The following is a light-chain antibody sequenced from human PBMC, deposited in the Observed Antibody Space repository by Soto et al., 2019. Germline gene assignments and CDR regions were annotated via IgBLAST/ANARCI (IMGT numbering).Light chain of an antibody. CDR2: EVT. CDR1: SSDVGDYKY. J-gene: IGLJ2*01. Sequence: QSALTQPASVSGSPGQSITISCTGTSSDVGDYKYVSWYQQHPGKAPKLMIYEVTNRPSGVSDRFSGSKSDTTASLIISGLQAEDEADYCCTSYTSSSTLVFGGGTKVTVL. CDR3: TSYTSSSTLV. V-gene: IGLV2-14*01.